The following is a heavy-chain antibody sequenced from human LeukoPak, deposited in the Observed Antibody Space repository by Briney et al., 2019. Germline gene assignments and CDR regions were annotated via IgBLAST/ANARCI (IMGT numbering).Heavy chain of an antibody. CDR3: ARRPPALGAFDI. V-gene: IGHV4-39*01. CDR2: IYYSDSGQM. J-gene: IGHJ3*02. Sequence: PSETLSLTCTVSGGSISSSTYYWGWIRQPPGKGLEWIGSIYYSDSGQMFYNPSLKSRVTMSADTSKNQFSLRVTSVTAADTAVYYCARRPPALGAFDIWGQGTMVSVSS. CDR1: GGSISSSTYY.